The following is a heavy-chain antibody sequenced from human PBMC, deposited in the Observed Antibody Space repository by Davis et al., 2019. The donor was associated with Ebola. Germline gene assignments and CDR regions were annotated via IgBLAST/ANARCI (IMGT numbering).Heavy chain of an antibody. D-gene: IGHD5-24*01. CDR3: ARPQWLQGRDYYYYGMDV. CDR2: INSDGSST. J-gene: IGHJ6*02. Sequence: PGGSLRLSCAASGFTFSNVWMHWVRQAPGKGLVWVSRINSDGSSTSYADSVKGRFTISRDNAKNTLYLQMNSLRAEDTAVYYCARPQWLQGRDYYYYGMDVWGQGTTVTVSS. V-gene: IGHV3-74*01. CDR1: GFTFSNVW.